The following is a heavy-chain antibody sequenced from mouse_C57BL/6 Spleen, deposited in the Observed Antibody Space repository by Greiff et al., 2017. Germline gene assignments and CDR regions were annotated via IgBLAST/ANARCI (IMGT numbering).Heavy chain of an antibody. D-gene: IGHD1-1*01. J-gene: IGHJ2*01. V-gene: IGHV1-26*01. Sequence: EVQLQQSGPELVKPGASVKISCKASGYTFTDYYMNWVKQSHGKSLEWIGDINPNNGGTSYNQKFKGKATLTVDKSSSTAYMELRSLTSEDSAVYNCARRTVVAMEYWGQGTPLTVSS. CDR2: INPNNGGT. CDR3: ARRTVVAMEY. CDR1: GYTFTDYY.